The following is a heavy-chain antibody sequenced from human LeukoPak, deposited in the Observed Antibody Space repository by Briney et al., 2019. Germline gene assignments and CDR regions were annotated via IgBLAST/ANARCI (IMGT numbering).Heavy chain of an antibody. V-gene: IGHV4-4*02. CDR3: ASLYSGYCSSTCCSVGAFDI. D-gene: IGHD2-2*01. J-gene: IGHJ3*02. CDR2: IYHSGST. Sequence: SETLSLTCAVSGGSISSSNWWSWVRQPPGKGLEWIGEIYHSGSTNYNPSLKSRVTISVDKSKNQFSLKLSSVTAADTAVYYCASLYSGYCSSTCCSVGAFDIWGQGTMVTVSS. CDR1: GGSISSSNW.